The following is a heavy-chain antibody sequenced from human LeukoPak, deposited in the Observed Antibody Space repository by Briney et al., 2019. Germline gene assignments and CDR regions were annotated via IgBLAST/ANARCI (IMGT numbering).Heavy chain of an antibody. J-gene: IGHJ3*02. D-gene: IGHD3-22*01. CDR1: GYTFTGYY. V-gene: IGHV1-2*06. Sequence: ASVKVSCKASGYTFTGYYMHWVRQAPGQGLEWMGRINPNSGGTNYAQKFQGRVTMTRDTSISTAYMELSRLRSDDTAVYYCARPSGGGHYYEPNDAFDIWGQGTMVTVSS. CDR3: ARPSGGGHYYEPNDAFDI. CDR2: INPNSGGT.